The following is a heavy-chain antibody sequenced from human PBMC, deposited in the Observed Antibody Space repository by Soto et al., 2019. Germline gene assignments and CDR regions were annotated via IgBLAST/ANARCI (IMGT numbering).Heavy chain of an antibody. Sequence: SETLSLTCTVSGGSISSYYWSWIRQPPGKGLEWIGYIYYSGSTNYNPSLKSRVTISVDTSKNQFSLKLSSVTAADTAVYYCAREGSGPKFFDYWGQGTLVTVSS. CDR3: AREGSGPKFFDY. V-gene: IGHV4-59*01. CDR1: GGSISSYY. J-gene: IGHJ4*02. D-gene: IGHD2-15*01. CDR2: IYYSGST.